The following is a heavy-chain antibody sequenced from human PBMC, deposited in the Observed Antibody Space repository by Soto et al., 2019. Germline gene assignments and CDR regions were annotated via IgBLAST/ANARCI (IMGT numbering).Heavy chain of an antibody. CDR2: ISGSGGET. J-gene: IGHJ4*02. Sequence: GGSLRLSCVASGFVFKNSAMSWVRQAPGKGLDWVSAISGSGGETYYADSVKGRFTTSRDNSKSTLYLQMTSLSAEDTGVYYCGKGDSSGWRDYWGQGTLVTVSS. CDR1: GFVFKNSA. D-gene: IGHD6-19*01. V-gene: IGHV3-23*01. CDR3: GKGDSSGWRDY.